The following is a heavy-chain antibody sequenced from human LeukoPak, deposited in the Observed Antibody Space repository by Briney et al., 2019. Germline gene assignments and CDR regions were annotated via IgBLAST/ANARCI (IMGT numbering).Heavy chain of an antibody. V-gene: IGHV3-53*01. CDR2: IYSGGST. J-gene: IGHJ4*02. D-gene: IGHD1-1*01. CDR1: GFTVSSNH. CDR3: ARGPAGYN. Sequence: GGSLRLSCAASGFTVSSNHMSWVRQAPGKGLEWVSVIYSGGSTDYADSVKGRFIISRDNLKNTLYLQVNSLRAEDTAVYYCARGPAGYNWGQGTLVTFSS.